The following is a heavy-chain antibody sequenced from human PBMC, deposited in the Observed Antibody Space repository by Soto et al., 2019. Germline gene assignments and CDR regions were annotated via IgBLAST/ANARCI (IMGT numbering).Heavy chain of an antibody. J-gene: IGHJ5*01. Sequence: SETLSLTGHLSVGSIISFGFYWTCFLQSPRKGLDWIGDVHHGVLTDYNPSLKSRVTMSLDTSKHQFSLRLPSVTAADSRVYYCARGYPLSMVILTTNSFDSWGPGIPVPVS. CDR3: ARGYPLSMVILTTNSFDS. CDR2: VHHGVLT. D-gene: IGHD2-21*01. V-gene: IGHV4-39*07. CDR1: VGSIISFGFY.